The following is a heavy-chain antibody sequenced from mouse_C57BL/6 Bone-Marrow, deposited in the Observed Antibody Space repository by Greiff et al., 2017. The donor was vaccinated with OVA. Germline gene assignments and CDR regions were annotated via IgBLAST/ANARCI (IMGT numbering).Heavy chain of an antibody. J-gene: IGHJ1*03. Sequence: VQLQQPGAELVKPGASVKLSCKASGYTFTSYWMHWVKQRPGQGLEWIGMIHPNSGSTNYNEKFKSKATLTVDKSSSTAYMQLISLTSEDSAVCDCARNVHWYFDGWGTGTTVTVSS. CDR1: GYTFTSYW. CDR3: ARNVHWYFDG. V-gene: IGHV1-64*01. CDR2: IHPNSGST.